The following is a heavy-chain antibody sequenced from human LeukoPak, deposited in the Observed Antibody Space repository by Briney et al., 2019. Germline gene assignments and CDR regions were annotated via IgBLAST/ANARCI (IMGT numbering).Heavy chain of an antibody. D-gene: IGHD3-10*01. Sequence: PGGSLRLSCAASGFTFSSYWMNWVRQAPGKGLEWVANIKQDASDKYYVDSVKGRFTISRDNANNSLYLQMNSLRVEDTAVYYCARARDHYASGFDPWGQGTLVTVSS. V-gene: IGHV3-7*01. J-gene: IGHJ5*02. CDR3: ARARDHYASGFDP. CDR2: IKQDASDK. CDR1: GFTFSSYW.